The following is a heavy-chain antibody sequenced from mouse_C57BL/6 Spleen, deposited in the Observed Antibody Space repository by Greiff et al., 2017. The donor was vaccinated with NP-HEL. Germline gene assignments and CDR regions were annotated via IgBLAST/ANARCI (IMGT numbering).Heavy chain of an antibody. CDR3: ASYGRRGYFDV. CDR2: IWSGGST. V-gene: IGHV2-2*01. D-gene: IGHD1-1*01. CDR1: GFSLTSYG. J-gene: IGHJ1*03. Sequence: QVQLKQSGPGLVQPSQSLSITCTVSGFSLTSYGVHWVRQSPGKGLEWLGVIWSGGSTDYNAAFISRLSISKDNSKSQVFFKMNSLQADDTAIYYCASYGRRGYFDVWGTGTTVTVSS.